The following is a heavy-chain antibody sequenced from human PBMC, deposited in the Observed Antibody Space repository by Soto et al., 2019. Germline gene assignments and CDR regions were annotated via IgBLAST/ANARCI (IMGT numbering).Heavy chain of an antibody. CDR3: ARGPNVDTAMPTEYYSYGMDV. J-gene: IGHJ6*02. V-gene: IGHV3-53*01. Sequence: GGSLRLSCAASGFTVSSNYMSWVRQAPGKGLEWVSVIYSGGSTYYADSVKGRFTISRDNSKNTLYLQMNSLRAEDTAVYYCARGPNVDTAMPTEYYSYGMDVWGQGTTVTVSS. CDR1: GFTVSSNY. D-gene: IGHD5-18*01. CDR2: IYSGGST.